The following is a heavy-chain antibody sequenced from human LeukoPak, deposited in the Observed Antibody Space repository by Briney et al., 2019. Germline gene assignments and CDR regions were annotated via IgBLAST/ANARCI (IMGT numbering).Heavy chain of an antibody. D-gene: IGHD4-11*01. CDR1: GGTFSSYA. Sequence: SVKVSCKASGGTFSSYAISWVRQAPGQGLEWMGGIIPIFGTANYAQKFQGRVTITADKSTSTAYMELSSLRSEDTAVYYCARDRGNYIADYYYYMDVWGKGTTVTVSS. CDR2: IIPIFGTA. CDR3: ARDRGNYIADYYYYMDV. J-gene: IGHJ6*03. V-gene: IGHV1-69*06.